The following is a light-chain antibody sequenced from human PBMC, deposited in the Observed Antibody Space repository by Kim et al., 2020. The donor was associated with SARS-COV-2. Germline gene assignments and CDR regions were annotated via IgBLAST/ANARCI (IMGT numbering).Light chain of an antibody. CDR2: SDN. Sequence: ELTQPPSASGTPGQRVTISCSGSNSNIGNNFVYWYQHLPGMAPTLFLYSDNQRRSGVPARFSGSKSGTSASLALSRLRSEDEADYYCSLWDCSLNGPVFGGGTQLTVL. CDR1: NSNIGNNF. J-gene: IGLJ3*02. V-gene: IGLV1-47*01. CDR3: SLWDCSLNGPV.